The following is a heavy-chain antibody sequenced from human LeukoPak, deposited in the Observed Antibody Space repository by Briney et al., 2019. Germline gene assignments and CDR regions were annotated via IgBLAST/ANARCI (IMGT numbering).Heavy chain of an antibody. J-gene: IGHJ4*02. V-gene: IGHV3-23*01. CDR3: AKPPPDSSSWLFDY. Sequence: PGGSLRLSCAASGSTFSTHAMSWVRQAPGKGLEWVSTISGNGGTTYYADSVKGRFTISRDNSKNTLYLQMNSLRVEDTAVYYCAKPPPDSSSWLFDYWGQGTLVTVSS. CDR2: ISGNGGTT. D-gene: IGHD6-13*01. CDR1: GSTFSTHA.